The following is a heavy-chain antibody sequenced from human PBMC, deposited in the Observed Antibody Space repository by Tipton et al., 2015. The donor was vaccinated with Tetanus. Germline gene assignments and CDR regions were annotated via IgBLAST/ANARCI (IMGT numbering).Heavy chain of an antibody. Sequence: SLRLSCAASGFTFSTYSMNWVRQAPGQGLEWVASISSDGTYAYHTDSVKGRFTISRDNAKNSLFLEMNSLRAEDTAVYYCARFHSSDYWGQGTQVTVSS. CDR1: GFTFSTYS. V-gene: IGHV3-21*03. D-gene: IGHD4-11*01. CDR3: ARFHSSDY. CDR2: ISSDGTYA. J-gene: IGHJ4*02.